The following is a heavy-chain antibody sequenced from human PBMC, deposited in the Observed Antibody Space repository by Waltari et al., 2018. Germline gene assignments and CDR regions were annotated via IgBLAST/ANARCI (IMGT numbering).Heavy chain of an antibody. CDR1: GFTFSSYS. CDR3: ARDKGSSGLPERYDY. D-gene: IGHD6-6*01. J-gene: IGHJ4*02. Sequence: EVQLVESGGGLVKPGGSLRLSCAASGFTFSSYSMNWVRQAPGKGLEWVSSMSSSSSYIYYAGSVKGRFTIARDNAKNSLYLQMDSLRAEDTAVYYCARDKGSSGLPERYDYWGQGTLVTVSS. CDR2: MSSSSSYI. V-gene: IGHV3-21*01.